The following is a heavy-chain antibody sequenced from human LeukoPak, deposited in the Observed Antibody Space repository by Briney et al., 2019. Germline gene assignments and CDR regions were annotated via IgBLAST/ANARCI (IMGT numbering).Heavy chain of an antibody. CDR1: GGSISSYY. CDR2: IYTSGST. V-gene: IGHV4-4*07. Sequence: SETLSLTCTVSGGSISSYYWSWIRQPAGKGLEWIGRIYTSGSTNYNPSLKSRVTMSVDTSKNQFSLKLSSVTAADTAVYYCARVGDELGTTYDAFDIWGQGTMVTVPS. J-gene: IGHJ3*02. CDR3: ARVGDELGTTYDAFDI. D-gene: IGHD2/OR15-2a*01.